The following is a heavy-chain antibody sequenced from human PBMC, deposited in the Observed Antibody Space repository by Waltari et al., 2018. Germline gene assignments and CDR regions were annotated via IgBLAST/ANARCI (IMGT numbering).Heavy chain of an antibody. CDR1: GGSFSGYY. V-gene: IGHV4-34*01. J-gene: IGHJ4*02. CDR3: ASHSYGPRYVDY. Sequence: QVQLQQWGAGLLKPSETLSLTCAVYGGSFSGYYWSWIRQPPGKGLEWIGEINHSGSTNYSPALKSRGTISVDTSKNQFSLKLSSGTAADTAVYYCASHSYGPRYVDYWGQGTLVTVSS. D-gene: IGHD5-18*01. CDR2: INHSGST.